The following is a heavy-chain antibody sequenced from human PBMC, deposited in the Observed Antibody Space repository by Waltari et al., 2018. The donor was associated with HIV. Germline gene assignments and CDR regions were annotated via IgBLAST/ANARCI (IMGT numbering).Heavy chain of an antibody. D-gene: IGHD7-27*01. CDR2: ISSGGSVV. J-gene: IGHJ4*02. CDR3: ARDADHWEQHYFDV. CDR1: GSPLVTYM. Sequence: QLGESGEGWVQQGGSLGLPCEASGSPLVTYMRNGVRQDPGGGLVWVSYISSGGSVVYYAASGKGRFTISRDNAKNSLYLEMNSLTVDDTALYFCARDADHWEQHYFDVWGQGTPVTVSP. V-gene: IGHV3-48*01.